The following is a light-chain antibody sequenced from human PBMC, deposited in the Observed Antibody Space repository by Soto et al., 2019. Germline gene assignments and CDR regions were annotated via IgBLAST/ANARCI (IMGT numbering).Light chain of an antibody. CDR1: ERINTY. CDR2: AAS. J-gene: IGKJ4*01. V-gene: IGKV1-12*01. Sequence: DIQMTQSPSSVSASVGDRVTITCRASERINTYLAWYQQQPGKAPKLLIYAASSLQSGVSSRFSGSGSGTEFTLTISNLQPEDFATYYCQQANSPPLTFGGGTKVDIK. CDR3: QQANSPPLT.